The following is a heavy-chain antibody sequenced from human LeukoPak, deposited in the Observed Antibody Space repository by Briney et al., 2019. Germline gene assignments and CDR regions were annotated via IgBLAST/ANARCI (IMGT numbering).Heavy chain of an antibody. J-gene: IGHJ4*02. CDR3: SRDRGGGDIYFDY. CDR2: ISRSGATI. Sequence: PRGSRSPSCAASGFTFSSYGMNWVRQAPGKGPEWISYISRSGATIYYADSVKGRFTISRDNAKNSLYLQMSSLGAEDTAIYYCSRDRGGGDIYFDYWGQGTLVTVSS. CDR1: GFTFSSYG. D-gene: IGHD2-21*02. V-gene: IGHV3-48*03.